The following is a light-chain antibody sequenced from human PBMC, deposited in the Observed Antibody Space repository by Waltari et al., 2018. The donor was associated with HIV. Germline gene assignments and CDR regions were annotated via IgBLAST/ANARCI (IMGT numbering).Light chain of an antibody. CDR1: SSNIGAGYD. J-gene: IGLJ2*01. Sequence: QSVLTQPPSVSGAPGQRVTISCTGSSSNIGAGYDVHWYQQLPGTAPKLLIYANINRPSGVPDRFSGAKPGSSASLAITGLQAEDEAHYYCQSFDSSLTTSGVIFGGGTKLTVL. CDR3: QSFDSSLTTSGVI. CDR2: ANI. V-gene: IGLV1-40*01.